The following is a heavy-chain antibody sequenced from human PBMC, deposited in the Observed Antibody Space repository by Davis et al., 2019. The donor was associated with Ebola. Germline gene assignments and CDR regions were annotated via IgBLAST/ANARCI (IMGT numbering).Heavy chain of an antibody. D-gene: IGHD3-22*01. CDR2: ISAYNGNT. CDR3: ARGPGYYYDSPFDY. CDR1: GYTFTSYG. J-gene: IGHJ4*02. Sequence: AASVKVSCKASGYTFTSYGISWVRQAPGQGLEWMGWISAYNGNTNYAQKLQGRVTMTTDTSTSTAYMELRSLRSDDTAVYYYARGPGYYYDSPFDYWGQGTLVTVSS. V-gene: IGHV1-18*01.